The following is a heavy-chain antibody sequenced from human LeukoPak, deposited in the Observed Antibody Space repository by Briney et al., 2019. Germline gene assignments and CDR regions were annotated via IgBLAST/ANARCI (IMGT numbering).Heavy chain of an antibody. D-gene: IGHD6-13*01. CDR2: IYPGNSDT. J-gene: IGHJ6*02. CDR1: GHSFTNYW. CDR3: ARALGSSSWYGMDV. V-gene: IGHV5-51*01. Sequence: ESGKISCKGYGHSFTNYWIGWVRQMPGKGLECMGIIYPGNSDTSYSPSFQGQVAISVDKSISTAYLQWSSLKASDTAMYYCARALGSSSWYGMDVWGQGTMVTVSS.